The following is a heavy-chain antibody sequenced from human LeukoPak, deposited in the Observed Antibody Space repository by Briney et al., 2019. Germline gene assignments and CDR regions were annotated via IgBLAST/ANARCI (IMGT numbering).Heavy chain of an antibody. CDR3: ARETTIRRDAFDI. Sequence: PSETLSLTCTVSGGSTSSYYWSWIRQPPGKGLEWIGYIYYSGSTNYNPSLKSRVTISVDTSKSQFSLKLSSVTAADTAVYYRARETTIRRDAFDIWGQGTMVTVSS. V-gene: IGHV4-59*01. D-gene: IGHD1-1*01. J-gene: IGHJ3*02. CDR1: GGSTSSYY. CDR2: IYYSGST.